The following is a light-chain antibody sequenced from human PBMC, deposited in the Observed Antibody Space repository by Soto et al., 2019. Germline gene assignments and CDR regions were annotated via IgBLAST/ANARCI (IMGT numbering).Light chain of an antibody. Sequence: DIQMTQSPSSLSASVGDEVTITCRASQTIMTYLNWYQLKPGKPPRLLIYAASSLQSGVPSRFSGSGSGTDFTLTISRLEPEDFAVYYCQQYGSSPWTFGQGTKVDI. J-gene: IGKJ1*01. CDR3: QQYGSSPWT. V-gene: IGKV1-39*01. CDR1: QTIMTY. CDR2: AAS.